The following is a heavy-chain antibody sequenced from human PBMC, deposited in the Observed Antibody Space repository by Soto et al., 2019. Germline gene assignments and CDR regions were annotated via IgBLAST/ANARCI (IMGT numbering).Heavy chain of an antibody. D-gene: IGHD3-22*01. CDR1: GCTCSSYS. Sequence: GGSLRLSYASSGCTCSSYSMNWVRQAPGKGLEWVSYISSSSSTIYYADSVKGRFTISRDNAKNSLYLQMNSLRDEDTAVYYCARDDYYDTSGYLALFDYWGQGTLVTVSS. J-gene: IGHJ4*02. V-gene: IGHV3-48*02. CDR2: ISSSSSTI. CDR3: ARDDYYDTSGYLALFDY.